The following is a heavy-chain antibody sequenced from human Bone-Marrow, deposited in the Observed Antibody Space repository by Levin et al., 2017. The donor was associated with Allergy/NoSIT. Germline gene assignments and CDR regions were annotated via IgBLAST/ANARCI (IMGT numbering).Heavy chain of an antibody. CDR1: GFSFSNFG. CDR3: ATVPVTRSSGRAFTMDV. Sequence: PGGSLRLSCATSGFSFSNFGMNWVRQSPGKGLEWVAYINTASTFIYYADSVKGRFTVSRDNANNSLSLHMNSLRADDTAMYYCATVPVTRSSGRAFTMDVWGQGTTVTVSS. V-gene: IGHV3-48*01. D-gene: IGHD6-25*01. J-gene: IGHJ6*02. CDR2: INTASTFI.